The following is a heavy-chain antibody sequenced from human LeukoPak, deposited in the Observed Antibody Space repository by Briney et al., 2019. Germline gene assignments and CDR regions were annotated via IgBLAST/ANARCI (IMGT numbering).Heavy chain of an antibody. J-gene: IGHJ6*02. CDR3: ATGLLTGRPLFYGMDV. D-gene: IGHD3-9*01. Sequence: ASVKVSCKASGYTFTSYAMHWVRQAPGQRLEWMGWINAGNGNTKYSQKFQGRVTMTEDTSTDTAYMELSSLRSEDTAVYYCATGLLTGRPLFYGMDVWGQGTTVTVSS. CDR1: GYTFTSYA. V-gene: IGHV1-3*01. CDR2: INAGNGNT.